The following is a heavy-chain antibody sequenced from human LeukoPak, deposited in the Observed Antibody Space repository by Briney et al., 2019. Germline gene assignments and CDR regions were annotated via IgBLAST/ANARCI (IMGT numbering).Heavy chain of an antibody. CDR1: GGTFSSYA. D-gene: IGHD6-13*01. J-gene: IGHJ4*02. Sequence: GASVKVSCEASGGTFSSYAISWVRQAPGQGLEWRGGIIPIFGTANYAQKFQGRVTITADESTSTAYMELSSLRSEDTAVYYCAGGVAAAAGPPFDYWGQGTLVTVSS. CDR3: AGGVAAAAGPPFDY. V-gene: IGHV1-69*01. CDR2: IIPIFGTA.